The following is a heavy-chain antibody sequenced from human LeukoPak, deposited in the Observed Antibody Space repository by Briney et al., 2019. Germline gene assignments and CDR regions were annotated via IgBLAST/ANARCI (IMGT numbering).Heavy chain of an antibody. J-gene: IGHJ4*02. Sequence: GGSLRLSCAASGFTFSSYSMTWVRQAPGKGLEWVSYITFTSSTIHYADSVKGRFTISRDNAKSPLYLQMNSLRADDTAVYYCARDRLHYGEYEKTLDYWGQGTLVTVSS. V-gene: IGHV3-48*01. CDR2: ITFTSSTI. CDR1: GFTFSSYS. CDR3: ARDRLHYGEYEKTLDY. D-gene: IGHD4-17*01.